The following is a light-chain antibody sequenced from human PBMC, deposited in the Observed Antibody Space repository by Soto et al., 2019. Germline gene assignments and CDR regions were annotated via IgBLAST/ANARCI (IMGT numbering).Light chain of an antibody. J-gene: IGKJ3*01. CDR3: QQRSNWPPGST. V-gene: IGKV3-11*01. CDR1: QSVSNY. CDR2: DAS. Sequence: EIVLTQSPATLSLSPGERATLSCRASQSVSNYLAWYQQKPGQAPRLLIYDASKRATGIPARFSGSGSGTDFTLTISSLEPEDFADYYCQQRSNWPPGSTFGPGTKVDIK.